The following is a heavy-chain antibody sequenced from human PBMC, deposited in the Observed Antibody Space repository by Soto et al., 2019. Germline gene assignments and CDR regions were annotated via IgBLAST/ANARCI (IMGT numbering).Heavy chain of an antibody. CDR1: GFTFINYA. CDR3: ARKILGSTTRPNYWYFDL. Sequence: EVQVLESGGGLVQPGGSLRLSCAGSGFTFINYAMNWVRQAPGKGLEWVSSISGGGDAAFFPDSGRGRFTISRDNSKNTVTLQMNSLGVDDTAVYYCARKILGSTTRPNYWYFDLWDRGTLVTVSS. D-gene: IGHD7-27*01. J-gene: IGHJ2*01. V-gene: IGHV3-23*01. CDR2: ISGGGDAA.